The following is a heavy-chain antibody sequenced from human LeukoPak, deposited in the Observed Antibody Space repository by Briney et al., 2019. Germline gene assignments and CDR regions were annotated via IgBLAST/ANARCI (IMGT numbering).Heavy chain of an antibody. CDR1: GGTFSSYA. J-gene: IGHJ4*02. Sequence: SVTVSCKASGGTFSSYAISWVRQAPGQGLEWMGGIIPIFGTANYAQKFQGRVTITADESTSTAYMELSSLRSEDTAVYYCARAGSTVTANIDYWGQGTLVTVSS. V-gene: IGHV1-69*13. D-gene: IGHD4-17*01. CDR2: IIPIFGTA. CDR3: ARAGSTVTANIDY.